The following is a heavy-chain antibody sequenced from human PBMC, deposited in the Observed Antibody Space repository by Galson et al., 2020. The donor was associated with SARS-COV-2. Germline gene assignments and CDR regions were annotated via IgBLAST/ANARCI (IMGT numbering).Heavy chain of an antibody. Sequence: SQTLSLTCTVSGGSISSSSYYWGWIRQPPGKGLEWIGSIYYSGSTYYNPSLKSRVTISVDTSKNQFSLKLSSVTAADTAVYYCARGKMATISLGYWGQGTLVTVSS. D-gene: IGHD5-12*01. CDR1: GGSISSSSYY. V-gene: IGHV4-39*01. CDR2: IYYSGST. CDR3: ARGKMATISLGY. J-gene: IGHJ4*02.